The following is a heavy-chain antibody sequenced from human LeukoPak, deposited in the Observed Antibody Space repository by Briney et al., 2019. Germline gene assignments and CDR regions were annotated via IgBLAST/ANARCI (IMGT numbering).Heavy chain of an antibody. CDR1: GFAVSRSY. CDR2: IYDGENT. CDR3: VRDAGLGGWYTFDY. D-gene: IGHD6-19*01. J-gene: IGHJ4*02. Sequence: PGGSLRLSCAASGFAVSRSYMSWVRQTPGKGLEWLSIIYDGENTYYADSVKGRFTISRDSSQNTLFLQMNSLRVDDTAVYYCVRDAGLGGWYTFDYWGKGTLVTVSS. V-gene: IGHV3-53*01.